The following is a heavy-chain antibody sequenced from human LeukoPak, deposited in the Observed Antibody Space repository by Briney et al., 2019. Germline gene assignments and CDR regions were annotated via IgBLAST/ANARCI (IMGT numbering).Heavy chain of an antibody. J-gene: IGHJ4*02. CDR3: AREAVNKYQLLYFDY. Sequence: SVKVSCKASGGTFSSYAIGWVRQAPGQGLQWMGGIIPIFGTANYAQKFQGRVTITTDESTSTAYMELSSLRSEDTAVYYCAREAVNKYQLLYFDYWGQGTLVTVSS. D-gene: IGHD2-2*01. CDR1: GGTFSSYA. CDR2: IIPIFGTA. V-gene: IGHV1-69*05.